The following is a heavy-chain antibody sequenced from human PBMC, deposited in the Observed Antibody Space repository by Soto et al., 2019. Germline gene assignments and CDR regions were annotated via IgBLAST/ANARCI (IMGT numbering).Heavy chain of an antibody. J-gene: IGHJ4*02. CDR3: AREREYGGNYAFDY. D-gene: IGHD2-21*02. CDR1: GFTVSSNY. V-gene: IGHV3-66*01. CDR2: IYSGGST. Sequence: EVQLVESGGGLVQPGGSLRLSCAASGFTVSSNYMSWVRQAPGKGLEWVSVIYSGGSTYYADSVKGRFTISRDNSKNTLYLQMNSLRAGDTAVYYCAREREYGGNYAFDYWGQGTLVTVSS.